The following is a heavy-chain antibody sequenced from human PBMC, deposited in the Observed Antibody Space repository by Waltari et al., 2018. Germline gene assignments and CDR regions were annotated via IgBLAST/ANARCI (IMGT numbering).Heavy chain of an antibody. CDR3: ARARCSTSSCLFVSGFDP. J-gene: IGHJ5*02. CDR2: IYDSGST. D-gene: IGHD6-13*01. CDR1: SVSINSGY. Sequence: QLHLQESGPGLVEPSGTLYLTCSVSSVSINSGYWGWIRQPPGKGLEWLGNIYDSGSTCSRPSLDSRIAISVDTSRNQFFLSLTSVTAADTAVYYCARARCSTSSCLFVSGFDPWGQGILVTVSS. V-gene: IGHV4-39*01.